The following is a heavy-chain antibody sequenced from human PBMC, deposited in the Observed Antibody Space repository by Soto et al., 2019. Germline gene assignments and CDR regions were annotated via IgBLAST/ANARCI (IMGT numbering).Heavy chain of an antibody. CDR1: GGSFSGYY. Sequence: SETLSLTCAVYGGSFSGYYWSWIRQPPGKGLEWIGEINHSGSTNYNPSLKSRVTISVDTSKNQFSLKLSSVTAADTAVYYCARGGGGYYGSGSSFGYWGQGTLVTVSS. V-gene: IGHV4-34*01. CDR3: ARGGGGYYGSGSSFGY. D-gene: IGHD3-10*01. J-gene: IGHJ4*02. CDR2: INHSGST.